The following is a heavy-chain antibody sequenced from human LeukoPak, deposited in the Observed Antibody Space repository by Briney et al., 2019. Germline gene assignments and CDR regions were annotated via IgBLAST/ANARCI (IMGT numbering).Heavy chain of an antibody. D-gene: IGHD2-15*01. Sequence: ASVKVSCKASGYTFTGYYMHWVRQAPGQGLEWMGWINPNSGGTNYAQKFQGRVTMTRDTSISTAYMELSRLRSDDKAVYYCARVGRISCLLGYCSGGSRYWGQGTLVTVSS. CDR1: GYTFTGYY. CDR3: ARVGRISCLLGYCSGGSRY. CDR2: INPNSGGT. J-gene: IGHJ4*02. V-gene: IGHV1-2*02.